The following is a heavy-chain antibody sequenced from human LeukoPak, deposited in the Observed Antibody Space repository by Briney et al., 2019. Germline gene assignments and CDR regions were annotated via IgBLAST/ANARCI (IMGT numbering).Heavy chain of an antibody. CDR1: GGTFSSYA. J-gene: IGHJ6*03. Sequence: SVKVSCKASGGTFSSYAISWVRQAPGQGLEWMGGIISIFGTANYVQKFQGRVTITTDESTSTAYMELSSLRSEDTAVYYCARDGSGYYYYMDVWGKGTTVTVSS. CDR2: IISIFGTA. CDR3: ARDGSGYYYYMDV. V-gene: IGHV1-69*05.